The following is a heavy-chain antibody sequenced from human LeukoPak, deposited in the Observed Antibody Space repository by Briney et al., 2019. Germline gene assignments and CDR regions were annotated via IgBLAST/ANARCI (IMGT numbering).Heavy chain of an antibody. CDR1: GGSISSYY. D-gene: IGHD3-10*02. Sequence: SETLSLTCTVSGGSISSYYWSWIRQPPGKGLEWIGHIYYSGSTNHNPSLKSRVTISVDTSKKQFSLKLSSVTAADTAVYYCARSPMVGYYYGMDVWGKGTTVTVPS. J-gene: IGHJ6*04. CDR2: IYYSGST. V-gene: IGHV4-59*01. CDR3: ARSPMVGYYYGMDV.